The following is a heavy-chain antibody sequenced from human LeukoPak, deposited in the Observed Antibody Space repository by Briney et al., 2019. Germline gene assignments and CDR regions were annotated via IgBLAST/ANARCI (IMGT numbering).Heavy chain of an antibody. V-gene: IGHV1-18*01. CDR3: ARCRGDFWSGYYREPFDY. Sequence: ASVKVSCKASGYTFTSYGISWVRQAPGQGLEWMGWISAYNGNTNYAQKLQGRVTMTTDTSTSTAYMELRSLRSDDTAVYYCARCRGDFWSGYYREPFDYWGQGTLVTVSS. D-gene: IGHD3-3*01. J-gene: IGHJ4*02. CDR1: GYTFTSYG. CDR2: ISAYNGNT.